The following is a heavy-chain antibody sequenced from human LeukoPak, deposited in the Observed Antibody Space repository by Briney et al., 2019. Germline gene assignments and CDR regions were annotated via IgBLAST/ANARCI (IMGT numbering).Heavy chain of an antibody. J-gene: IGHJ3*02. CDR1: GYTFTTYF. V-gene: IGHV5-51*01. Sequence: GESLKISCKGSGYTFTTYFIAWVRQMPGKGLEWMGIIYPDDSDTTYSPSFQGQVTISADKSITTAYLQWSSLKASDTAIYYCARQYYDSTGYEPLAFDIWGQGTMVTVSS. CDR3: ARQYYDSTGYEPLAFDI. D-gene: IGHD3-22*01. CDR2: IYPDDSDT.